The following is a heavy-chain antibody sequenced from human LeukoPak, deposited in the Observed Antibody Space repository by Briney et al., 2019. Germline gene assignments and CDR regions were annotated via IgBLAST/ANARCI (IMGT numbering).Heavy chain of an antibody. CDR3: ASEYQYYYDSSGYYSN. D-gene: IGHD3-22*01. Sequence: PSETLPLTCTVSGGSISSTSYYWGWIRQPPGKGLEWIGTIYYSGSTYYNPSLKSRVTISVDTSKNQFSLKLRSVTAADTAVYYCASEYQYYYDSSGYYSNWGQGTLVTVSS. CDR1: GGSISSTSYY. J-gene: IGHJ4*02. V-gene: IGHV4-39*07. CDR2: IYYSGST.